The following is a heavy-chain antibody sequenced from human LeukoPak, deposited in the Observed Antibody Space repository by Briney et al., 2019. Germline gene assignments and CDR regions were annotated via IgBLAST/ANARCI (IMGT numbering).Heavy chain of an antibody. CDR3: AKDVVHDYGDYAEYFQH. CDR1: GFTFSSYA. V-gene: IGHV3-23*01. J-gene: IGHJ1*01. CDR2: ISGSGGSK. Sequence: PGGSLRLSCAASGFTFSSYAMSWVRQAPGKGLEWVAAISGSGGSKYYADSVKGRFTISRDNSKNTLYLQMNSLRAEDTAVYYCAKDVVHDYGDYAEYFQHWGQGTLVTVSS. D-gene: IGHD4-17*01.